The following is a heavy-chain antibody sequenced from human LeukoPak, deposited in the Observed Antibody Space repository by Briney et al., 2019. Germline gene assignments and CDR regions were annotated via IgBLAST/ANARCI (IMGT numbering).Heavy chain of an antibody. CDR2: IYYSGST. D-gene: IGHD3-3*01. V-gene: IGHV4-59*12. CDR3: ARGRSGYQYYYYYYYMDA. CDR1: GGSISSYY. J-gene: IGHJ6*03. Sequence: SETLSLTCTVSGGSISSYYWSWIRQPPGKGLEWIGYIYYSGSTNYNPSLKSRVTISVDTSKNQFSLKLSSVTAADTAVYYCARGRSGYQYYYYYYYMDAWGKGTTVTVSS.